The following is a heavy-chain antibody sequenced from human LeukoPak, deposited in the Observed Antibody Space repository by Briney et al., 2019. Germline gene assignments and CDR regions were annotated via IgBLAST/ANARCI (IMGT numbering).Heavy chain of an antibody. CDR3: AARSGGRKDY. CDR2: ISGSGGST. Sequence: GGSLRLSCAASGFSFSSYVMSWVRQAPGKGLEWVSAISGSGGSTYYADSVKGRFTISRDNSKNTLYLQMNSLRAEDTAVYYCAARSGGRKDYWGQGTLVTVSS. D-gene: IGHD2-15*01. J-gene: IGHJ4*02. CDR1: GFSFSSYV. V-gene: IGHV3-23*01.